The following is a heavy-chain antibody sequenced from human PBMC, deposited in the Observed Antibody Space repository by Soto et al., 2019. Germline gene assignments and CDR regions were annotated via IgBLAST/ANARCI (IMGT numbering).Heavy chain of an antibody. J-gene: IGHJ5*02. D-gene: IGHD3-10*01. CDR3: ARVWYYGSNWFDP. CDR2: IYYSGST. Sequence: EALAVISTVSGGSISRYYWSWIRQPPGKGLEWIGYIYYSGSTNYNPSLKSRVTISVDTSKNQFSLKLSSVTAADTAVYYCARVWYYGSNWFDPWGQGTLFPVSS. CDR1: GGSISRYY. V-gene: IGHV4-59*01.